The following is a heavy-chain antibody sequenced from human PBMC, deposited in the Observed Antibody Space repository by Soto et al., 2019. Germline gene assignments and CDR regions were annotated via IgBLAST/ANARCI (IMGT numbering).Heavy chain of an antibody. Sequence: GGSLRLSCVASGFTFSSSTMSWVRQAPGKGLEWVSAISSSSSYIYYADSLKGRSSISRDNAKNSLYLQMHSLRAEETALYYCARDLWEVYDIRGKGDLVTVSS. CDR3: ARDLWEVYDI. D-gene: IGHD3-22*01. J-gene: IGHJ4*02. CDR1: GFTFSSST. CDR2: ISSSSSYI. V-gene: IGHV3-21*01.